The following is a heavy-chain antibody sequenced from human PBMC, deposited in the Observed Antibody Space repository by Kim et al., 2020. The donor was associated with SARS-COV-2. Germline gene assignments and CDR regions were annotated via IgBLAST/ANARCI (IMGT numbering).Heavy chain of an antibody. Sequence: FTISRDNAKNSLYLQMNSLRAEDTAVYYCAREDKGLDTYYDILTGYYVDYWGQGTLVTVSS. D-gene: IGHD3-9*01. J-gene: IGHJ4*02. V-gene: IGHV3-11*01. CDR3: AREDKGLDTYYDILTGYYVDY.